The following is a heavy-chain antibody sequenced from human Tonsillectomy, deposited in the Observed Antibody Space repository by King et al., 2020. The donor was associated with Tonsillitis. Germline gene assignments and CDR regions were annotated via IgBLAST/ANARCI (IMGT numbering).Heavy chain of an antibody. J-gene: IGHJ6*02. CDR3: ARDGDYYGSGSYYSGYYYDMDV. V-gene: IGHV1-2*02. D-gene: IGHD3-10*01. CDR1: GYTFTGYY. Sequence: QLVQSGAEVKKPGASVKVSCKASGYTFTGYYMHWVRQAPGQGLEWMGWINPNSGGTNYAQKFQGRVTMTRDTSISTAYMELSRLRSDDTAVYYCARDGDYYGSGSYYSGYYYDMDVWGQGTTVTVSS. CDR2: INPNSGGT.